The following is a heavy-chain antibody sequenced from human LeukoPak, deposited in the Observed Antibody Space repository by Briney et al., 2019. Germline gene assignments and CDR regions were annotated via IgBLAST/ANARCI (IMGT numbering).Heavy chain of an antibody. V-gene: IGHV3-23*01. CDR1: GFTFSSYA. CDR3: AKGFYDSSGYYYGLGY. D-gene: IGHD3-22*01. CDR2: ISGSGGST. Sequence: PGGSLRLSCAAPGFTFSSYAMSWVRQAPGEGLEWVSAISGSGGSTYYADSVKGRFTISRDNSKNTLYLQMNSLRAEDTAVYYCAKGFYDSSGYYYGLGYWGQGTLVTVAS. J-gene: IGHJ4*02.